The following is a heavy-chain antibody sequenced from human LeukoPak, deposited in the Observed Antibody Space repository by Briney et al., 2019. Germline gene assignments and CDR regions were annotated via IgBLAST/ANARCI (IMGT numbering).Heavy chain of an antibody. CDR2: IIPIFGTA. V-gene: IGHV1-69*13. J-gene: IGHJ4*02. CDR3: ARDGSSGWSFLYYFDY. CDR1: GGTFSSYA. D-gene: IGHD6-19*01. Sequence: ASVKVSCKASGGTFSSYAISWVRQAPGQGLEWMGGIIPIFGTANYAQKFQGGVTITADESTSTAYMELSSLRSEDTAVYYCARDGSSGWSFLYYFDYWGQGTLVTVSS.